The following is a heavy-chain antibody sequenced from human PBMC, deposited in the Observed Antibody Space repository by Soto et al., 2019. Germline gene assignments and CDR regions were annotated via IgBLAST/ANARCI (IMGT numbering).Heavy chain of an antibody. CDR3: ARRIAAAGNCCDP. J-gene: IGHJ5*02. Sequence: QVQLQESGPGLVKPSETLSLTCTVSGGSISSYYWSWIRQPPGKGLEWFGYVYYSGSTNYNPSLIIQSPISVDTSKIQSTLHLSSVTAADTAVYYWARRIAAAGNCCDPWGQGPLVTVAS. CDR2: VYYSGST. V-gene: IGHV4-59*12. CDR1: GGSISSYY. D-gene: IGHD6-13*01.